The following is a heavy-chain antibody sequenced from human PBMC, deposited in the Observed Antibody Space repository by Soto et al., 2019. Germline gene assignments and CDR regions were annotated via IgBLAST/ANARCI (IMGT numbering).Heavy chain of an antibody. CDR3: ARAQFYSGSGNYNNLMFDA. J-gene: IGHJ5*02. Sequence: SETLSLTCAVSGGSIGCVVYSWSWIRHPPGGGLEWIGYMYHSGTFLKSPSLKTRLTMSLDMSKNQLSLTLNSMTAADTAVYYCARAQFYSGSGNYNNLMFDAWGQGIQVTVSS. D-gene: IGHD3-10*01. CDR1: GGSIGCVVYS. V-gene: IGHV4-30-2*01. CDR2: MYHSGTF.